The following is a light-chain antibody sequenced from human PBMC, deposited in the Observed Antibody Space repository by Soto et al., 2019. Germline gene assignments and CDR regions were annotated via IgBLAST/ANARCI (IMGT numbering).Light chain of an antibody. CDR1: QSCSSY. J-gene: IGKJ4*01. Sequence: EIVLTQSPATLSLSPGERATLYCRASQSCSSYVAWYQQKPGQAPRLHIYDASNRATGIPAWFSGSGSGTDFTLTISSLEPEDSAVYYCQQRSNWLFGGGTKVEIK. CDR3: QQRSNWL. CDR2: DAS. V-gene: IGKV3-11*01.